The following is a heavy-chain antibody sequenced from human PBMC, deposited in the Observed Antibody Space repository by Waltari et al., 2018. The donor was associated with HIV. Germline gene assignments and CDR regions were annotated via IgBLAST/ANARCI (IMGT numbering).Heavy chain of an antibody. J-gene: IGHJ6*02. Sequence: QVQLVESGGGLVKPGGSLRLSCAASGFTFSDYYMSWIRQAPGKGLEWVSYISSSGSTIYYADSVKGRFTISRDNANNSLYLQMSSLRAEDTAVDYCATGGGQFRFGVAKRTYGMDVWGQGTTVTVSS. CDR1: GFTFSDYY. CDR2: ISSSGSTI. V-gene: IGHV3-11*01. CDR3: ATGGGQFRFGVAKRTYGMDV. D-gene: IGHD3-10*01.